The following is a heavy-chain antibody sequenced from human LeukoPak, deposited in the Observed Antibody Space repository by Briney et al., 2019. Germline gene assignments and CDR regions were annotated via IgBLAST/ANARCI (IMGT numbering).Heavy chain of an antibody. CDR1: GFSLSTSGMC. CDR2: IDWDDDK. J-gene: IGHJ5*02. Sequence: SGPALVKPSQTLTLTCTFSGFSLSTSGMCVSWIRQPPGKALEWLARIDWDDDKYYSTSLKTRLTISKDTSKNQVVLTMTNMDPVDTATYYCARNWSPRPWFDPWGQGTLVTVSS. V-gene: IGHV2-70*11. CDR3: ARNWSPRPWFDP.